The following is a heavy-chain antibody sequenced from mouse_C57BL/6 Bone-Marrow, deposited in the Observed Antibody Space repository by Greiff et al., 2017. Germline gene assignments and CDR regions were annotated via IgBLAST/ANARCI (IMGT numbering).Heavy chain of an antibody. CDR1: GYAFTNYL. J-gene: IGHJ1*03. D-gene: IGHD1-1*01. Sequence: QVQLQQSGAELVRPGTSVKVSCKASGYAFTNYLKEWVKQRPGQGLEWIGVINPGSGGTNYNEKFKGKATLTADKSSSTAYMQLSSLTSEDSAVYFCARWGYGSSYWYFDVWGTGTTVTVSS. CDR2: INPGSGGT. V-gene: IGHV1-54*01. CDR3: ARWGYGSSYWYFDV.